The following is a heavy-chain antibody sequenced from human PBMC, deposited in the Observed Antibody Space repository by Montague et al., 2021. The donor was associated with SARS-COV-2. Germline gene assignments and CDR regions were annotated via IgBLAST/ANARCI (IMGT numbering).Heavy chain of an antibody. D-gene: IGHD3-10*01. CDR2: IYQSGTT. J-gene: IGHJ5*02. V-gene: IGHV4-30-2*01. CDR3: ARSMIRGGLNWFDP. Sequence: TLSLTCAVSGASISNGGYTWSWIRRPPGKGLEWIGYIYQSGTTRYNPSLKSRVTMSVDKSKNQFSLQLASVIAADTAIYFCARSMIRGGLNWFDPWGQGTRVTVSS. CDR1: GASISNGGYT.